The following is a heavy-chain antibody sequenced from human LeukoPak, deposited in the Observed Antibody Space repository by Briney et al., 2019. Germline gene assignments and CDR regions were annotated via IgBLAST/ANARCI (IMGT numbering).Heavy chain of an antibody. CDR3: ARGILAAAAGISDFDY. CDR2: IIPILGIA. J-gene: IGHJ4*02. CDR1: GGTFSSYA. V-gene: IGHV1-69*04. Sequence: SVKVSCKASGGTFSSYAISWVRQAPGQGLEWMGGIIPILGIANYAQKFQGRVTITRNTSISTAYMELSSLRSEDTAVYYCARGILAAAAGISDFDYWGQGTLVTVSS. D-gene: IGHD6-13*01.